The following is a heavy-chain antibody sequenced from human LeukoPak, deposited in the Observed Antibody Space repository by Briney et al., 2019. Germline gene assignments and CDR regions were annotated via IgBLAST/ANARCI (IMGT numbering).Heavy chain of an antibody. CDR2: IYHSGST. CDR1: GYSISSGYY. J-gene: IGHJ3*02. D-gene: IGHD3-22*01. V-gene: IGHV4-38-2*02. CDR3: ARVWGEVKDYYDSSGAFDI. Sequence: SETLSLTCTVSGYSISSGYYWGWIRQPPGKGLEWIGSIYHSGSTYYNPSLKSRVTISVDTSKNQFSLKLSSVTAADTAVYYCARVWGEVKDYYDSSGAFDIWGQGTMVTVSS.